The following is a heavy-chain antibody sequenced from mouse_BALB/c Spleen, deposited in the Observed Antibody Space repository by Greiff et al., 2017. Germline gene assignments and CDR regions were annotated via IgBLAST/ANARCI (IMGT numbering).Heavy chain of an antibody. CDR2: IYPGDGDT. CDR3: AREAVLYAMDY. Sequence: QVQLQQSGAELARPGASVKLSCKASGYTFTSYWMQWVKQRPGQGLEWIGSIYPGDGDTRYTQKFKGKATLTADKSSSTAYMQLSSLASEDSAVYYCAREAVLYAMDYWGQGTSVTVSS. J-gene: IGHJ4*01. CDR1: GYTFTSYW. V-gene: IGHV1-87*01.